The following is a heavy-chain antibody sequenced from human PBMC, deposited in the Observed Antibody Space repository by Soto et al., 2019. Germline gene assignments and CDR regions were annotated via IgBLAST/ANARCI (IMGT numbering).Heavy chain of an antibody. Sequence: PGGSLRLSCAASGFTFSNACMNWVRQAPGKGLEWVCRIESKTDGGTTDYAAPVQGRFTISRADSKNTLYLEMNSLKTDDTAVYYCTTARWWGYYFDFGGQGALVTVSP. J-gene: IGHJ4*02. D-gene: IGHD2-15*01. V-gene: IGHV3-15*04. CDR1: GFTFSNAC. CDR3: TTARWWGYYFDF. CDR2: IESKTDGGTT.